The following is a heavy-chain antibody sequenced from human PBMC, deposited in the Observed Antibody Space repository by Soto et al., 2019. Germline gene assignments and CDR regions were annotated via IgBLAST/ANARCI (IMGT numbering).Heavy chain of an antibody. Sequence: ASVKVSCKVSGYTLTELSMHWVRQAPGKGLEWMGGFDPEDGETIYAQKFQGRVTMTEDTSTDTAYMELSSLRSEDTAVYYCARDRKDYYGSGSYYNDYYYYMDVWGKGTTVTVSS. CDR3: ARDRKDYYGSGSYYNDYYYYMDV. V-gene: IGHV1-24*01. D-gene: IGHD3-10*01. J-gene: IGHJ6*03. CDR1: GYTLTELS. CDR2: FDPEDGET.